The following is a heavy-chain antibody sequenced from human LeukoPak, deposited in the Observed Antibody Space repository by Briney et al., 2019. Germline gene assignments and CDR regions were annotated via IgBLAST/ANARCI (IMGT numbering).Heavy chain of an antibody. Sequence: GASVKVSCKSSGYTFTSYGISWVRQAPGQGLEWMGWINAYNGNTNYAQKLQGRVTMTTDTSTSTAYMALRSVRSDDAAVYYCARDRRGRIYCSSTSCYLLFDYWGEGTLVTVSS. D-gene: IGHD2-2*01. CDR1: GYTFTSYG. CDR3: ARDRRGRIYCSSTSCYLLFDY. J-gene: IGHJ4*02. CDR2: INAYNGNT. V-gene: IGHV1-18*04.